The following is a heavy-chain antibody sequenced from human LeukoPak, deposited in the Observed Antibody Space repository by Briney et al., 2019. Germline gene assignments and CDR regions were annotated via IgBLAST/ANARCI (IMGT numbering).Heavy chain of an antibody. CDR2: ISGSGGST. J-gene: IGHJ3*02. D-gene: IGHD3-10*01. V-gene: IGHV3-23*01. CDR3: AKDGYYGSGSYSNAFDI. Sequence: GGSLRLSCAASGFTFSSYAMSWVRQARGKGLEWVSAISGSGGSTYYADSVKGRFTISRDNSKNTLYLQMNSLRAEDTAVYYCAKDGYYGSGSYSNAFDIWGQGTMVTVSS. CDR1: GFTFSSYA.